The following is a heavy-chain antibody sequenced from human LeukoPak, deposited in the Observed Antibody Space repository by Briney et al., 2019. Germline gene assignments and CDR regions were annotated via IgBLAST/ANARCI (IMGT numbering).Heavy chain of an antibody. CDR1: GYSFTSYW. CDR3: ARRTTYYYDSSDHYYFDY. D-gene: IGHD3-22*01. J-gene: IGHJ4*02. CDR2: IYPGDSDT. V-gene: IGHV5-51*01. Sequence: GESLKISCKGSGYSFTSYWIGWVRQMPGKGLEWMGIIYPGDSDTRYIPSFQGQVTISADKSISTAYLQWSSLKASDTAMYYCARRTTYYYDSSDHYYFDYWAREPWSPSPQ.